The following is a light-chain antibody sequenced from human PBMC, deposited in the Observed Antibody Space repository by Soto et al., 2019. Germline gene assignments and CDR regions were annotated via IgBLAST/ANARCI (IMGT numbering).Light chain of an antibody. V-gene: IGKV4-1*01. J-gene: IGKJ3*01. CDR1: QSVLNSSSNKNY. Sequence: DIVMTQSPDSLAVSLGEGATINCKSRQSVLNSSSNKNYLPWYQQKPGQPPKLLIYWASTRESGVPDRFGGSGSGTDFTLTISSLQAEDVAVYCCQQYYSSPFTFGPGTKVDI. CDR2: WAS. CDR3: QQYYSSPFT.